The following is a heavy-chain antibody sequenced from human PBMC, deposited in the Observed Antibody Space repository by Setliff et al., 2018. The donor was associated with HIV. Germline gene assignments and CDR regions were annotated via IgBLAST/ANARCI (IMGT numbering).Heavy chain of an antibody. Sequence: SETLSLTCTVSGGSISSHYWSWIRQAPGKGLEWIGTMYFRGNARNSPSLKSRVTLSLDTSNNYLSLRLTSVKGRFTISRDNAKKSLYLQMDSLRAEDTAVYYCARSYYGSTTSYGMDVWGQGTTVTVSS. CDR2: MYFRGNA. V-gene: IGHV4-59*11. CDR3: AKKSLYLQMDSLRAEDTAVYYCARSYYGSTTSYGMDV. CDR1: GGSISSHY. D-gene: IGHD3-10*01. J-gene: IGHJ6*02.